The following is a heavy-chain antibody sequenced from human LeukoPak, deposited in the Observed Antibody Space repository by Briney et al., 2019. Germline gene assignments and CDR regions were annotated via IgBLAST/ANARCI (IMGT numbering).Heavy chain of an antibody. V-gene: IGHV4-59*08. CDR2: VSYSGNT. D-gene: IGHD1-20*01. CDR3: ARHKPITATTSPDFDY. J-gene: IGHJ4*02. CDR1: GGSISSYY. Sequence: SETLSLTCTVSGGSISSYYWSWIRQPPGEGLEWIGFVSYSGNTNYNPSLQSRVTMSVDTSKNQFSLKLSSVTAADTAVYYCARHKPITATTSPDFDYWGQGTLVTVSS.